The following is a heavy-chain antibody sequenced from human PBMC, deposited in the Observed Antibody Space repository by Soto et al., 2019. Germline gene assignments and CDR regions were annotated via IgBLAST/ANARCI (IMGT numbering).Heavy chain of an antibody. CDR3: AKDRDPDGIWTFDS. V-gene: IGHV3-23*01. Sequence: GGSLRLSCAASGFTFSTFTMNWVRQAPGKGLEWVSGIIGGDGDKFYSDSVKGRFTISRDNSKDMLFLQMSSLRVDDMAVYYCAKDRDPDGIWTFDSWGQGTLVTVSS. D-gene: IGHD3-9*01. CDR1: GFTFSTFT. CDR2: IIGGDGDK. J-gene: IGHJ5*01.